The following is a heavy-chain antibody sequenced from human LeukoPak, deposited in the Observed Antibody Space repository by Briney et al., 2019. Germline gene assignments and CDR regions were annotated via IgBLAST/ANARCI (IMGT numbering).Heavy chain of an antibody. CDR3: ARAGVYSYGYPFHYYYYYYMDV. CDR2: IKQDGSEK. J-gene: IGHJ6*03. V-gene: IGHV3-7*01. CDR1: GFTFSSYW. Sequence: GSLRLSCAASGFTFSSYWMSWVRQAPGKGLEWVANIKQDGSEKYYVDSVKGRFTISRDNAKNSLYLQMNSLRAEDTAVYYCARAGVYSYGYPFHYYYYYYMDVWGKGTTVTVSS. D-gene: IGHD5-18*01.